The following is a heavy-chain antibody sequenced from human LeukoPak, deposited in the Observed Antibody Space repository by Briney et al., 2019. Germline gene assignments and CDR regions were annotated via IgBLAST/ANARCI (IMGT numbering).Heavy chain of an antibody. V-gene: IGHV4-61*01. J-gene: IGHJ4*02. D-gene: IGHD3-10*01. CDR1: GYSISSGYY. Sequence: PSETLSLTCTVSGYSISSGYYWGWIRQPPGKGLEWIGYFYYSGSTKYNPSLKSRVTISVDTSKNQFALKLNSVTAADTAVYYCARGGSGSYTGYFDYWGQGALVTVSS. CDR3: ARGGSGSYTGYFDY. CDR2: FYYSGST.